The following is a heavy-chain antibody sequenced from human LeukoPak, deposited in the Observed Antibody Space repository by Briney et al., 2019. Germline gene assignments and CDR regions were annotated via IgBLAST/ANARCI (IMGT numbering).Heavy chain of an antibody. CDR1: GFTFSSYA. CDR2: ISGSGGST. V-gene: IGHV3-23*01. Sequence: GGSLRLSCAASGFTFSSYAMSWVRQAPGKGLEWVSAISGSGGSTYYADSVKGRFTISRDNSKNTLYLQMNSLRAEDTAVYYCAKDRVNYYGSSARQDAFDIWGQGTMVTVSS. D-gene: IGHD3-22*01. J-gene: IGHJ3*02. CDR3: AKDRVNYYGSSARQDAFDI.